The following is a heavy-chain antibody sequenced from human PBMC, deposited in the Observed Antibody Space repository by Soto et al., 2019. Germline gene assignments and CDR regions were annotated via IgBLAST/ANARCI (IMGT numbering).Heavy chain of an antibody. CDR1: GDSVTISDYY. D-gene: IGHD3-22*01. V-gene: IGHV4-39*01. J-gene: IGHJ4*02. Sequence: QLQLQESGPGLVKPSETLSLTCTVSGDSVTISDYYWGWIRQPPGKGLEWIGSIHYSGSTYYNPSLNRRVTISGDTSKTQFSLKLTSVTAADAAVYYCAAHDSGGYYAEYWGQGTLVTVSA. CDR2: IHYSGST. CDR3: AAHDSGGYYAEY.